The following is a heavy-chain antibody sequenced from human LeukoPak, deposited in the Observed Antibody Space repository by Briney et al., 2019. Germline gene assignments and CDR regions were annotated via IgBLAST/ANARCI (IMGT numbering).Heavy chain of an antibody. J-gene: IGHJ4*02. CDR3: AKDGPGGYCSSTSCYPHR. CDR1: GFTFSSYG. D-gene: IGHD2-2*01. V-gene: IGHV3-30*18. CDR2: ISYDGSNR. Sequence: GGSLRLSCAASGFTFSSYGMHWVRQAPGKGLEWVAVISYDGSNRYYADSVKGRFTISRDNSKNTLYLQMNSLRAEDTAVYYCAKDGPGGYCSSTSCYPHRWGQGTLVTVSS.